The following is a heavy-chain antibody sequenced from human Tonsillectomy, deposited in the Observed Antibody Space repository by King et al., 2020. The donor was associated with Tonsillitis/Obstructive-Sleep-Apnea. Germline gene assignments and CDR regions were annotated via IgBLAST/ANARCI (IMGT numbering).Heavy chain of an antibody. D-gene: IGHD2-2*01. Sequence: QLVQSGAEVKKPGASVKVSCKASGYTFTSYGISWVRQAPGQGLEWMGWISAYNGNTNYAQKLQGRVTMTTDTSTSTAYMELRSLRSDDTAVYYCARSSSISWFVWGTRYYYYGMDVWGQGTTVTVSS. CDR1: GYTFTSYG. J-gene: IGHJ6*02. CDR2: ISAYNGNT. CDR3: ARSSSISWFVWGTRYYYYGMDV. V-gene: IGHV1-18*01.